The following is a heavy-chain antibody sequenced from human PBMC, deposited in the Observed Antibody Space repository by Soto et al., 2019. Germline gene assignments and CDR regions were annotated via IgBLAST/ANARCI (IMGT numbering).Heavy chain of an antibody. Sequence: QVQLVESGGGVVQAGRSLRLSCAASGFAFSPYAMHWVRQVPGKGLEWVAGMSYDGRNKDYADSVKGRFTISKVNSENTLYLQINSLRAEDTAVYFCARETYCTSGSCYPPNWYFDLWGRGTLVTVSS. CDR1: GFAFSPYA. J-gene: IGHJ2*01. CDR2: MSYDGRNK. D-gene: IGHD2-15*01. V-gene: IGHV3-30*04. CDR3: ARETYCTSGSCYPPNWYFDL.